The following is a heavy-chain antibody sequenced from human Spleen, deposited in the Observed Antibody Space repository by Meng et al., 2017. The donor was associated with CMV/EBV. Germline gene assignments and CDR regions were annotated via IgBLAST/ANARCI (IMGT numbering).Heavy chain of an antibody. J-gene: IGHJ4*02. Sequence: GESLKISCAASGFAFIDYSMNWVRQAPGKGLEWLALISSDGSNKYYADSVKGRFTISRDNSKNTLYLQMNSLRAEDTAVYYCARMGGFWSGYHYFDYWGQGTLVTVSS. CDR3: ARMGGFWSGYHYFDY. V-gene: IGHV3-30*03. CDR2: ISSDGSNK. D-gene: IGHD3-3*01. CDR1: GFAFIDYS.